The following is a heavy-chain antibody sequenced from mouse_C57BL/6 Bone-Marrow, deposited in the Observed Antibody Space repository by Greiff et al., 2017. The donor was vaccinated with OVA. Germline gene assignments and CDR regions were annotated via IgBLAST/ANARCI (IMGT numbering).Heavy chain of an antibody. CDR3: ARLSTTVVASYYFDY. CDR1: GFTFSDYG. D-gene: IGHD1-1*01. Sequence: EVQLVESGGGLVQPGGSLKLSCAASGFTFSDYGMAWVRQAPRKGPEWVAFISNLAYSIYYADTVTGRFTISRENAKNTLYLEMSSLRSEDTAMYYCARLSTTVVASYYFDYWGQGTTLTVSS. J-gene: IGHJ2*01. V-gene: IGHV5-15*01. CDR2: ISNLAYSI.